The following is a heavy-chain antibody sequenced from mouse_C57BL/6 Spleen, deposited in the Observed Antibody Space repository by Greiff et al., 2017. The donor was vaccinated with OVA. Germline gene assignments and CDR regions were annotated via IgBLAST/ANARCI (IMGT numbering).Heavy chain of an antibody. CDR3: ALANWERDYFDY. J-gene: IGHJ2*01. CDR2: IDPANGNT. CDR1: GFNIKNPY. Sequence: EVQLQQSVAELVRPGASVKLSCTASGFNIKNPYMHWVKQRPEQGLEWIGRIDPANGNTKYAPKFQGKATITADTSSNTAYLQLSSLTSEDTAIYYCALANWERDYFDYWGQGTTLTVSS. D-gene: IGHD4-1*01. V-gene: IGHV14-3*01.